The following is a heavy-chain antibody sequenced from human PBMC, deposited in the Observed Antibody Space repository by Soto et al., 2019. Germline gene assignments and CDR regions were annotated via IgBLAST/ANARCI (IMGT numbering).Heavy chain of an antibody. D-gene: IGHD3-10*01. Sequence: GGSLRLSCAASGFTFSSYGMHWVRQAPGKGLEWVAVIWYDGSNKYYADSVKGRFTISRDNSKNTLYLQLNSLRAEDMAVYYCARDRTINGSGSYYIFDYWGQGTLVTVSS. CDR3: ARDRTINGSGSYYIFDY. CDR1: GFTFSSYG. J-gene: IGHJ4*02. V-gene: IGHV3-33*01. CDR2: IWYDGSNK.